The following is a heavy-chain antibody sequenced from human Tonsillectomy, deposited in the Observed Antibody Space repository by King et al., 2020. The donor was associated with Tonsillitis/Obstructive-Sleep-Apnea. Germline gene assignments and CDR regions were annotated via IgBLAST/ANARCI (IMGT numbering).Heavy chain of an antibody. D-gene: IGHD1-1*01. J-gene: IGHJ5*02. CDR3: ARRLATGTPENWFDP. Sequence: VQLQESGPGLVRPSETLSLICTVSGGSISSYYWSWIRPPPGKGLEWIGCIYHSGSTNYNPSLKSRLTLSIDTSKNQFSLKLSSVTAADTAVYYCARRLATGTPENWFDPWGQGTLVTVSS. CDR1: GGSISSYY. V-gene: IGHV4-59*08. CDR2: IYHSGST.